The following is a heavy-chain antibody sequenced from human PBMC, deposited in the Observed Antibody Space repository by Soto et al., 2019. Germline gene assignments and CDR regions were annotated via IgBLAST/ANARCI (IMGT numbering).Heavy chain of an antibody. CDR2: IDPSDSYT. V-gene: IGHV5-10-1*01. CDR1: GYSFTSYW. CDR3: ARRQLTPGYYYGMDV. Sequence: PRESLKISCKGSGYSFTSYWISWVRQMPGKGLEWMGRIDPSDSYTNYSPPFQGHVTISADKSISTAYLQWSSLKASDTAMYYCARRQLTPGYYYGMDVWGQGTTVTVSS. J-gene: IGHJ6*02. D-gene: IGHD6-6*01.